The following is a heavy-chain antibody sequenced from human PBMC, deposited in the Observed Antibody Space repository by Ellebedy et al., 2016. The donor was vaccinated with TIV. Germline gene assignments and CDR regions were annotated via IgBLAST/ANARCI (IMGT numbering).Heavy chain of an antibody. D-gene: IGHD6-6*01. CDR2: IWYDGSNK. J-gene: IGHJ4*02. CDR3: ARTSIAARHKFFDY. V-gene: IGHV3-33*08. Sequence: GGSLRLXXAASGFTFSSYWMSWVRQAPGKGLEWVAVIWYDGSNKYYADSVKGRFTISRDNSKNTLYLQMNSLRAEDTAVYYCARTSIAARHKFFDYWGQGTLVTVSS. CDR1: GFTFSSYW.